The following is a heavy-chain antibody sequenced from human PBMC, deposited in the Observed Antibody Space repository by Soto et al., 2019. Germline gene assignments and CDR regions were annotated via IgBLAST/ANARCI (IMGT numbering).Heavy chain of an antibody. J-gene: IGHJ6*02. CDR3: ARGAYYYDSSGYPKSRYYYGMDV. Sequence: XSVKVSCKASVYSFTSYGISWVRQAPGQGLEWMGWISAYNGNTNYAQKLQGRVTMTTDTSTSTAYMELRSLRSDDTAVYYCARGAYYYDSSGYPKSRYYYGMDVWGQGTTVTVSS. V-gene: IGHV1-18*04. D-gene: IGHD3-22*01. CDR2: ISAYNGNT. CDR1: VYSFTSYG.